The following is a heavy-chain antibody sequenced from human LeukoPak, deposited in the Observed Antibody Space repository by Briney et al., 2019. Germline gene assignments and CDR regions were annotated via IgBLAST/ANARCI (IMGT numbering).Heavy chain of an antibody. J-gene: IGHJ6*02. CDR3: AKHMRATNTYSFFGLDV. D-gene: IGHD1-26*01. Sequence: GGSLRLSCAATGFTFKDYGMRWVRQPPGKGLEWVSSINWNGGGTDYADSVKGRFTISRDNAKNSLYLQLSSLRPEDTALYYCAKHMRATNTYSFFGLDVWGQGTTVTVSS. CDR1: GFTFKDYG. V-gene: IGHV3-20*04. CDR2: INWNGGGT.